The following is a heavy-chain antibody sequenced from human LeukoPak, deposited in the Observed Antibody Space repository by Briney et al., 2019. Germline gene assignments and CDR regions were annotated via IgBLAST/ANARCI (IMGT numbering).Heavy chain of an antibody. D-gene: IGHD2-2*01. CDR2: IYYSGST. CDR1: GGSISSYY. CDR3: AREGPAANYYMDV. V-gene: IGHV4-59*01. Sequence: PSETLSLTCTVSGGSISSYYWSWIRQPPGKGLEWIGYIYYSGSTNYNPSLKSRVTISVDTSKNQFSLKLSSVTAADTAVYYCAREGPAANYYMDVWGKGTTVTVSS. J-gene: IGHJ6*03.